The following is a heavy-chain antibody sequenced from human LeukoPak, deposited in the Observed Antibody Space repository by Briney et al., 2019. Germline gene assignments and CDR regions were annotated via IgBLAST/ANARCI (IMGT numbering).Heavy chain of an antibody. CDR2: ISGSGGST. CDR1: GFTFSSYA. J-gene: IGHJ4*02. D-gene: IGHD5-18*01. Sequence: GGSLRLSCAASGFTFSSYAMSWVRQAPGKGLEWVSTISGSGGSTYYADSVKGRFTISRDNSKNTLYLQMNSLRAEDTAVYYCAVDTASSLFDYWGQGTLVTVSS. CDR3: AVDTASSLFDY. V-gene: IGHV3-23*01.